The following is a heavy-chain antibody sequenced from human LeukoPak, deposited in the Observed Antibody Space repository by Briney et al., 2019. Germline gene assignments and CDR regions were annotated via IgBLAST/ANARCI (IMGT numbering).Heavy chain of an antibody. J-gene: IGHJ4*02. Sequence: GASVKVSCKASGYTFTGYYMHWVRQAPGQGLEWMGIINPSGGSTSYAQKFQGRVTMTRDTSTSTVYMELSSLRSEDTAVYYCATLGERQQWLATFDYWGQGTLVTVSS. D-gene: IGHD6-19*01. V-gene: IGHV1-46*01. CDR3: ATLGERQQWLATFDY. CDR1: GYTFTGYY. CDR2: INPSGGST.